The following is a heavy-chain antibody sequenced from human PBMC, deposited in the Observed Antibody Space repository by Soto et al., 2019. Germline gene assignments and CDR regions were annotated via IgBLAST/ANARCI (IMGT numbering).Heavy chain of an antibody. CDR3: ARKNCGNYGYYYYGVDV. CDR1: GYSFSRYW. V-gene: IGHV5-51*01. Sequence: GESLKISCKCSGYSFSRYWIGWVRQMPGKGLEWMGIIYPGDSDTRYSPSFQGQVTISADKSITTAYLHWSSLKASDTAIYYCARKNCGNYGYYYYGVDVWGQGT. J-gene: IGHJ6*02. D-gene: IGHD2-21*01. CDR2: IYPGDSDT.